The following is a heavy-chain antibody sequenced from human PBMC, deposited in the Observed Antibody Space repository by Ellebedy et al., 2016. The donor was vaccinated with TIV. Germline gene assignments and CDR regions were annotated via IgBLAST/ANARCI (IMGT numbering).Heavy chain of an antibody. CDR2: IFPGDSDT. CDR3: ARVRGNNSGPEAFNI. J-gene: IGHJ3*02. CDR1: GYSFTSYW. D-gene: IGHD7-27*01. Sequence: GESLKISCKGSGYSFTSYWIGWVRQMPGKGLEWMGIIFPGDSDTRYSPSFEGQVTISADKSFSTTSLQWSRLKASDTAMYYCARVRGNNSGPEAFNIWGQGTMVIVSS. V-gene: IGHV5-51*01.